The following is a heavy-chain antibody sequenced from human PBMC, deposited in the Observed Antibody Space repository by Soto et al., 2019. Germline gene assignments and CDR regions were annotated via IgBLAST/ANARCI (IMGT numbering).Heavy chain of an antibody. CDR2: ISSSGSTT. J-gene: IGHJ5*02. D-gene: IGHD3-22*01. CDR1: GFTFSDYY. CDR3: ARGGYYTNWFDP. Sequence: GGSLRLSCAASGFTFSDYYMTWIRQAPGKGLEWVSYISSSGSTTFYADSVKGRFTISRDNAKNSLYLQMNSLRAEDTAVYYCARGGYYTNWFDPWGQGTLVTVSS. V-gene: IGHV3-11*01.